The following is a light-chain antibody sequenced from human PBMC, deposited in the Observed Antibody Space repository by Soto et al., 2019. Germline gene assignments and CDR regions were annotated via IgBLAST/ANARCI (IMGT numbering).Light chain of an antibody. J-gene: IGKJ1*01. Sequence: DTQMTQSPSTLSASVGDRVTITCRASQSISDWLAWYQQKPGKAPKLLIYKASRLQSGVPSRFSGSGSGTESTLTISGLQAEDFAAYYWQNYNDYPWTIGQGTKVEI. CDR1: QSISDW. CDR2: KAS. V-gene: IGKV1-5*03. CDR3: QNYNDYPWT.